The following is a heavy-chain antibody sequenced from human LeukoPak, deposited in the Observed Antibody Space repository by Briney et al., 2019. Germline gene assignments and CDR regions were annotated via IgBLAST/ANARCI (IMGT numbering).Heavy chain of an antibody. CDR1: GGSISSSTYF. Sequence: PSETLSLTCTVSGGSISSSTYFWSWIRQPPGKGLEWIATIHYSGATYYNPSLKSRVTISADTFKNHFSLIVTSLTAADTAVYYCAAAPILRGEGGEHYKYGMDVWGQGTTVIVSS. J-gene: IGHJ6*02. CDR3: AAAPILRGEGGEHYKYGMDV. V-gene: IGHV4-39*07. CDR2: IHYSGAT. D-gene: IGHD2-2*02.